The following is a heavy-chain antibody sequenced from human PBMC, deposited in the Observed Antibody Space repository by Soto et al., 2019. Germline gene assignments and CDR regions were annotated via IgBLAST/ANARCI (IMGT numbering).Heavy chain of an antibody. Sequence: WGSLRLSCAASWFTFSSYSINRVRQAPGKGLEWVTYISSNGSTIYYADSVKGRFTLSRDNSKDTLYLQMNSLRAEDTALYFCAKHLGGSNLFDNCGQGTQVTVSS. CDR1: WFTFSSYS. J-gene: IGHJ4*02. CDR2: ISSNGSTI. V-gene: IGHV3-48*01. CDR3: AKHLGGSNLFDN. D-gene: IGHD1-26*01.